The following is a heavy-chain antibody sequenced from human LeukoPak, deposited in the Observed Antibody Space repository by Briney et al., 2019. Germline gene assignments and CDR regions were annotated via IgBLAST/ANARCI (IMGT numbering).Heavy chain of an antibody. CDR2: ISGSGGST. CDR1: GLTFSSYA. D-gene: IGHD3-22*01. J-gene: IGHJ4*02. Sequence: GGSLRLSCAASGLTFSSYAMSWVRQAPGKGLEWVSAISGSGGSTYYADSVKGRFTISRENSKNTLYLQMNSLRADDTAVYYCAKGAAYYYDSSGYYNYWGQGPLVTVSS. V-gene: IGHV3-23*01. CDR3: AKGAAYYYDSSGYYNY.